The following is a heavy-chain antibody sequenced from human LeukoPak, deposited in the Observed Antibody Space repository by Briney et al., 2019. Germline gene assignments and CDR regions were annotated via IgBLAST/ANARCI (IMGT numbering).Heavy chain of an antibody. V-gene: IGHV3-9*01. J-gene: IGHJ4*02. D-gene: IGHD3-10*01. CDR3: VKDRVWFGELLNPLFDN. CDR2: ISWNSGRI. Sequence: PGGSLRLSCAASGFTFDDYAMHWVRQAPGKGLEWVSGISWNSGRIGYADSVKGRFTISRGNAKNSLYLQMNSLRAEDTALYYCVKDRVWFGELLNPLFDNWGQGTRVTVSS. CDR1: GFTFDDYA.